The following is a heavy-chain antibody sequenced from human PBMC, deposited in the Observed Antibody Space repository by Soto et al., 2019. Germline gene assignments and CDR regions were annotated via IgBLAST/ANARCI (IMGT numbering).Heavy chain of an antibody. CDR2: IIPIFGTA. J-gene: IGHJ3*02. Sequence: SVKVSCKASGGTFSSYAISWVRQAPGQGLEWMGGIIPIFGTANYAQKFQGRVTITADKSTSTAYMELSSLRSEDTAVYYCARDGYSSGWYGTAAFDIWGQGTMVTVS. CDR3: ARDGYSSGWYGTAAFDI. CDR1: GGTFSSYA. V-gene: IGHV1-69*06. D-gene: IGHD6-19*01.